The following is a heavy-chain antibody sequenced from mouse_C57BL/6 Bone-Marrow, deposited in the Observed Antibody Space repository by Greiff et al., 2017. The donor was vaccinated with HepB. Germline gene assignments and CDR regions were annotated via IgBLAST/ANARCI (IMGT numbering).Heavy chain of an antibody. V-gene: IGHV10-3*01. CDR3: VRDHYYGSSWAWFAY. CDR1: GFTFNTYA. CDR2: IRSKSSNYAT. Sequence: EVMLVESGGGLVQPKGSLKLSCAASGFTFNTYAMHWVRQAPGKGLEWVARIRSKSSNYATYYADSVKHSFTISRDDSQSMLYLQMNNLKTEDTAMYYCVRDHYYGSSWAWFAYWGQGTLVTVSA. D-gene: IGHD1-1*01. J-gene: IGHJ3*01.